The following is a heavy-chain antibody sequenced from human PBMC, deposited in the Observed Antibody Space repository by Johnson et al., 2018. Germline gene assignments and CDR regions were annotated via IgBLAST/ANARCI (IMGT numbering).Heavy chain of an antibody. J-gene: IGHJ3*02. CDR2: ISYDGSNK. D-gene: IGHD3-16*01. V-gene: IGHV3-30*03. Sequence: QVQLVQSGGGVVQPGRSLRLSCAVSGFTFSSYGMHWVRQAPGKGLEWVAVISYDGSNKYYADSVKGRFTISRDNSKNSLYLQMNSLRAEDTAVFYCARGGGSDALDIWGQGTMVTGSS. CDR1: GFTFSSYG. CDR3: ARGGGSDALDI.